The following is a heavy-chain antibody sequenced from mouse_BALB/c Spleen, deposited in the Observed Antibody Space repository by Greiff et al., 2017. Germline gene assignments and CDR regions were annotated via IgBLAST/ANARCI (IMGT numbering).Heavy chain of an antibody. CDR3: ARLGYDGGMDY. Sequence: EVQVVESGGDLVKPGGSLKLSCAASGFTFSSYGMSWVRQTPDKRLEWVATISSGGSYTYYPDSVKGRFTISRDNAKNTLYLQMSSLKSEDTAMYYCARLGYDGGMDYWGQGTSVTVSS. J-gene: IGHJ4*01. CDR1: GFTFSSYG. CDR2: ISSGGSYT. V-gene: IGHV5-6*01. D-gene: IGHD2-2*01.